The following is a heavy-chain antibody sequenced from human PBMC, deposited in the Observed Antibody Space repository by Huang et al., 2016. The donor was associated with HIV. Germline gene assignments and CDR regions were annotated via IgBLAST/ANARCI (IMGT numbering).Heavy chain of an antibody. Sequence: VQLVESGGGVVQPGGSLRLSCAASGFTFATYGMHWVRQAPGKWLEWVAFIRSDATDKYYADSVKGRFTASRDNSKNTLFLHMNSLRPEDTALYYCAKIPPLHANLATSGPGPVDYWGQGTLVTVSS. CDR1: GFTFATYG. CDR3: AKIPPLHANLATSGPGPVDY. J-gene: IGHJ4*02. CDR2: IRSDATDK. D-gene: IGHD6-13*01. V-gene: IGHV3-30*02.